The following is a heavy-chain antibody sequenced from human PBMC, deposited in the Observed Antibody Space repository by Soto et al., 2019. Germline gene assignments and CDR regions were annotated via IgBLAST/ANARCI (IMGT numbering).Heavy chain of an antibody. J-gene: IGHJ6*02. CDR2: LGFDGGGR. CDR3: VRGTTTPGLDI. V-gene: IGHV3-33*01. CDR1: GFDFSSYG. Sequence: PGGSLRLSCAAFGFDFSSYGMHWVRQTPGKGLEWVAVLGFDGGGRYYADSVKGRFTISRDSTRNSLYLNMDSLRVEDTATYYCVRGTTTPGLDIWGRGTTVTVSS. D-gene: IGHD1-1*01.